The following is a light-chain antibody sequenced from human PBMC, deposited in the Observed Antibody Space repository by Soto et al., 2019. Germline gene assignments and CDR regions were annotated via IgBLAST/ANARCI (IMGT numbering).Light chain of an antibody. J-gene: IGKJ1*01. CDR1: QSVTSSY. CDR3: QQYDNWPWT. V-gene: IGKV3-20*01. CDR2: GAS. Sequence: EIVLTQSPGTLSLSPGEGATLSCRASQSVTSSYLAWYQQKPGQAPRLLIYGASSRATGIPDRFSGSGSGTDFTLTISRLEPEDFAVYYCQQYDNWPWTFGQGTKVDIK.